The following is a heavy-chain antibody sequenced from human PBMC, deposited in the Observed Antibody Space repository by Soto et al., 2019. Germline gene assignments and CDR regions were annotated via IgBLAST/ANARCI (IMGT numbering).Heavy chain of an antibody. J-gene: IGHJ5*02. Sequence: EVQLLESGGGLVQPGGSLRLSCAASGFTFRNYAMSWVRQAPGKGLEWVSAIHGSGGSAYYADSVKGRFTVSRDDSKNTLYLQMGGLRGDDTALYYWGKDAVAGNGEWDWSDPWGQGTLVTVSS. CDR2: IHGSGGSA. D-gene: IGHD6-19*01. CDR3: GKDAVAGNGEWDWSDP. V-gene: IGHV3-23*01. CDR1: GFTFRNYA.